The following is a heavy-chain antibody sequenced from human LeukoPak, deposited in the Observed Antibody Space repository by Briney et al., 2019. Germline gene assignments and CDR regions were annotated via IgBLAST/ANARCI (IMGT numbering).Heavy chain of an antibody. D-gene: IGHD3-3*01. CDR2: IYYNGST. V-gene: IGHV4-39*01. CDR3: ARRFLTIDNWFDP. J-gene: IGHJ5*02. CDR1: GGSISSSSYY. Sequence: SETLSLTCTVSGGSISSSSYYWGWIRQPPGKGLDWIGSIYYNGSTYYNPSLKSRDTISVDTSKNQFSLKLSSVTAADTAVYYCARRFLTIDNWFDPWGQGTLVTVSS.